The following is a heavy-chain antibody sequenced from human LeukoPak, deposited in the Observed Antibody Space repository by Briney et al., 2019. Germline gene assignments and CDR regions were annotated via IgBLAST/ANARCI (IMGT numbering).Heavy chain of an antibody. J-gene: IGHJ5*02. Sequence: SETLSLTCTVSGGSISSHYWSWIRQPPGKGLEWIGYIYYSGSTNYNPSLKSRVTISVDTSKNQFSLKLSSVTAADTAVYYCARWTEDIAVVPAAMAVYGNWFDPWGQGTLVTVSS. CDR1: GGSISSHY. CDR3: ARWTEDIAVVPAAMAVYGNWFDP. V-gene: IGHV4-59*11. CDR2: IYYSGST. D-gene: IGHD2-2*01.